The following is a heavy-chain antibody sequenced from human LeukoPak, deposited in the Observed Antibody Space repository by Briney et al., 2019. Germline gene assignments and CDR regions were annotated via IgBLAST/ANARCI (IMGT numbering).Heavy chain of an antibody. V-gene: IGHV4-61*08. CDR2: IYYSGSI. D-gene: IGHD2-21*01. CDR3: ARDNSALDY. Sequence: SETLSLTCSVSGGSVSSGDYYWNWIRQPPGKGLEWVGYIYYSGSINYNPSLKSRLSISVDRSKNQFSLKLKSVTAADTAVYYCARDNSALDYWGQGTLVTVSS. CDR1: GGSVSSGDYY. J-gene: IGHJ4*02.